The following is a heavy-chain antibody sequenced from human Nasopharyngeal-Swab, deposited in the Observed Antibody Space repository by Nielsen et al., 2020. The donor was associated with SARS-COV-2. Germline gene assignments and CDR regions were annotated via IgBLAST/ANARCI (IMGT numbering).Heavy chain of an antibody. J-gene: IGHJ6*02. CDR3: AKDWRTGRSLGLFGMDV. D-gene: IGHD7-27*01. V-gene: IGHV3-9*01. CDR1: GLSIDEYA. CDR2: LSRDRGSI. Sequence: SLKISCEGSGLSIDEYAMYWVRQAPGKGLEWVSGLSRDRGSIDYVDSVKGRFTISRDNAKNSLYLQMNSLRPEDTALYYCAKDWRTGRSLGLFGMDVWGQGTPVIVSS.